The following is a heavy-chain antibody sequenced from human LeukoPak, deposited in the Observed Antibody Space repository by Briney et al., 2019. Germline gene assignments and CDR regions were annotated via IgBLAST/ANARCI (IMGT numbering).Heavy chain of an antibody. Sequence: PSETLSLTCTVSGGSISSSSYYWGWIRQPPGKGLEWIGSIYYSGSTYYNPSLKSRVTISVDTSKNQFSLKLSSVTAADTAVYYCAAFKSYSGSYNYWGQGTLVTVSS. CDR2: IYYSGST. D-gene: IGHD1-26*01. V-gene: IGHV4-39*01. J-gene: IGHJ4*02. CDR1: GGSISSSSYY. CDR3: AAFKSYSGSYNY.